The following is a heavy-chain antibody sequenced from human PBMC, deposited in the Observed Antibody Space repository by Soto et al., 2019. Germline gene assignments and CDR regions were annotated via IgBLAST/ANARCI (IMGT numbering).Heavy chain of an antibody. CDR2: ISWDGGST. Sequence: GGSLRLSCAASGFTFDDYTMHWVRQAPGKGLEWVSLISWDGGSTYYAVSVKGRFTISRDNSKNSLYLQMNSLRTEDTALYYCAKDSSSSWPPYGMDVWGQGTTVTVSS. CDR3: AKDSSSSWPPYGMDV. D-gene: IGHD6-13*01. CDR1: GFTFDDYT. J-gene: IGHJ6*02. V-gene: IGHV3-43*01.